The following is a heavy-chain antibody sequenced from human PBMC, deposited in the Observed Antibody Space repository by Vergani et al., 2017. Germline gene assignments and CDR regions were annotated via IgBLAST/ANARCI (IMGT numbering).Heavy chain of an antibody. Sequence: QVQLVESGGGVVQPGRSLRLSCAASGFTFNPYCMHWVRQAPGKGLEWVADTWCDGNNKHYADSVKGRFTISRDNSKSTMYLQMNSLRDEDTGVYYCARGVRLLNNRFDPWGQGTLVTVSS. D-gene: IGHD1-14*01. CDR3: ARGVRLLNNRFDP. J-gene: IGHJ5*02. V-gene: IGHV3-33*01. CDR2: TWCDGNNK. CDR1: GFTFNPYC.